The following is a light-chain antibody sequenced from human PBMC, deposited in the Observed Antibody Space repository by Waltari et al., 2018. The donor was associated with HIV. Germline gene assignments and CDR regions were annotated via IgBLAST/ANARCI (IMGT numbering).Light chain of an antibody. J-gene: IGLJ1*01. CDR1: NLGDKY. V-gene: IGLV3-1*01. Sequence: SYELTQPPSVSVSPGQTASITCSGDNLGDKYACWYQQKPGQSPVLVIYQDSQRPSGIPERFSGSNSGNTATLTISGTQAMDEADYYCQAWDSSTYVFGTGTKVTVL. CDR3: QAWDSSTYV. CDR2: QDS.